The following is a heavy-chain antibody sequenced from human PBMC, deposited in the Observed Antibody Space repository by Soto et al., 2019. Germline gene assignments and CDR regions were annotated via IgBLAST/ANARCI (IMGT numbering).Heavy chain of an antibody. J-gene: IGHJ6*02. CDR1: GFTFRDYY. D-gene: IGHD1-26*01. Sequence: QVQLVESGGGLVKPGGSLRLSCAASGFTFRDYYMSWIRQAPGKGLEWVSYISSSGSTIYYADSVKGRFTISRDNAKNSLYLQMNSLRAEDTAVYYCARETNGFMGAIAPAGYYYYGMDVWGQGTTVTVSS. V-gene: IGHV3-11*01. CDR3: ARETNGFMGAIAPAGYYYYGMDV. CDR2: ISSSGSTI.